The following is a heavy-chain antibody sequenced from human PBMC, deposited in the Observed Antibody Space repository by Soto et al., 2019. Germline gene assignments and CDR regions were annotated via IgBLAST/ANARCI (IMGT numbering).Heavy chain of an antibody. J-gene: IGHJ4*02. D-gene: IGHD2-2*01. CDR3: ARGRSINTNMDY. CDR1: GFTFSTYS. Sequence: EVQLVESGGGLVKPGGSLRLSCAASGFTFSTYSMNWVRQDPGKGLEWVSSISSSGGSVSYAESVKGRFTISRDNAKNPLYLQMDSLRAEDTAVYYCARGRSINTNMDYWGQGTLVTVSS. V-gene: IGHV3-21*01. CDR2: ISSSGGSV.